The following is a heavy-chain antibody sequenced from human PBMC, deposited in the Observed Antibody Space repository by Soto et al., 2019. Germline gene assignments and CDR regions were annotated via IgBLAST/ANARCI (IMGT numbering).Heavy chain of an antibody. J-gene: IGHJ4*02. V-gene: IGHV3-30-3*01. CDR2: ISYDGSNK. Sequence: QVQLVESGGGVVQPGRSLRLSCAASGFTFSSYAMHWVRQAPGKGLEWVAVISYDGSNKYYADSVKGRFTISRDNSKNTLYLKMNSLRAEATAVYYCARDRSSSYFDYWGQGTLVTVSS. D-gene: IGHD6-6*01. CDR3: ARDRSSSYFDY. CDR1: GFTFSSYA.